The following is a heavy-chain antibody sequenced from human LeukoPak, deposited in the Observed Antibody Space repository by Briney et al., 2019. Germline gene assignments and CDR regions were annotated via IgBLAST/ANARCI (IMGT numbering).Heavy chain of an antibody. D-gene: IGHD3-10*01. CDR1: GFTFSSYD. CDR3: AKVMTRTMVRGVPPSDY. J-gene: IGHJ4*02. V-gene: IGHV3-23*01. CDR2: ISGSGGST. Sequence: GGSLRLSCAASGFTFSSYDMSWVRQAPGKGLEWVSAISGSGGSTYYADSVKGRFTISRDNSKNTLYLQMNSLRAEDTAVYYCAKVMTRTMVRGVPPSDYWGQGTLVTVSS.